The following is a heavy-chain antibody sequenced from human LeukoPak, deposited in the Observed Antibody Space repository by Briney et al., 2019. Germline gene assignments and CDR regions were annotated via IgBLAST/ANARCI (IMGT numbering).Heavy chain of an antibody. CDR2: INGDGRNI. Sequence: GGSLRLSCVASGFTFSSYWMHWVRQDPRKGLVWVSRINGDGRNINYADSVRGRFTISRDNAKNTLYLQMNTLRVEDTAVYYCARHRISWRYCSSTSCFTDAFDIWGQGTMVTVSS. CDR1: GFTFSSYW. D-gene: IGHD2-2*02. V-gene: IGHV3-74*01. J-gene: IGHJ3*02. CDR3: ARHRISWRYCSSTSCFTDAFDI.